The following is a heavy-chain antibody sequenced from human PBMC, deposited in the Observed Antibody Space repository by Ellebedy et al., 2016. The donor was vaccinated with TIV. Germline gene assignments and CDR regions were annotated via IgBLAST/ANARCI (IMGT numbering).Heavy chain of an antibody. CDR1: GFTFSSYA. CDR3: TVWVGGMDV. J-gene: IGHJ6*02. Sequence: GESLKISCAASGFTFSSYAMHWVRQAPGKGLEWVAAISHDGSNEHYADSVKGRFTISRDSSKNTLYLQMNSLRPEDTAVYYTTVWVGGMDVWGQGTTVTVPS. V-gene: IGHV3-30*01. CDR2: ISHDGSNE. D-gene: IGHD4-17*01.